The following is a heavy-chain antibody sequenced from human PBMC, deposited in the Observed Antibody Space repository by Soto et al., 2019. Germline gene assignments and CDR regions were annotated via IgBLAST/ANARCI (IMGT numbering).Heavy chain of an antibody. D-gene: IGHD3-10*01. Sequence: SETLSLTCGVSGGTVASSYYWSWIRQPPGKGLEWIGYIYYSGSTNYNPSLKSRVTISVDTSKNQFSVKLSSVTAADTAVYYCARDFEVRDPYGNYYYPMDVWGQGTTVTVSS. V-gene: IGHV4-59*02. CDR1: GGTVASSYY. CDR3: ARDFEVRDPYGNYYYPMDV. CDR2: IYYSGST. J-gene: IGHJ6*02.